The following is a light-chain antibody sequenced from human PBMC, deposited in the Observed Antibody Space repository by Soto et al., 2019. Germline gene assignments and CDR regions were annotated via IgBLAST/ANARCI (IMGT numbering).Light chain of an antibody. CDR1: QSISTY. V-gene: IGKV3-20*01. CDR2: GAS. Sequence: EIVLTQSPATLSLSPGERSTLSWRASQSISTYLAWYQQKPGQAPRLVIFGASNRATGIPDRFSASGSGTEFTLTISRLEPEDVAVYYCQQYATSPLTFGHGTKVDIK. J-gene: IGKJ1*01. CDR3: QQYATSPLT.